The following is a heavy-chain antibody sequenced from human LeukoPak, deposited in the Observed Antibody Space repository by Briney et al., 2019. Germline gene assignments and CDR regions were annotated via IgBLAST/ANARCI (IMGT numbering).Heavy chain of an antibody. D-gene: IGHD3-10*01. J-gene: IGHJ4*02. CDR1: GGSPSGYY. CDR3: ARRDEFKASDY. CDR2: IYYSGST. V-gene: IGHV4-39*01. Sequence: SETLSLTCAVYGGSPSGYYWGWIRQPPGKGLEWIGSIYYSGSTYYNPSLKSRVTISVDTSKNQFSLKLSSVTAADTAVYYCARRDEFKASDYWGQGTLVTVSS.